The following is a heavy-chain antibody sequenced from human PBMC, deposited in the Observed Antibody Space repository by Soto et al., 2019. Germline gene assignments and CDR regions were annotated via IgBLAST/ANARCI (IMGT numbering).Heavy chain of an antibody. V-gene: IGHV1-8*01. D-gene: IGHD3-3*01. J-gene: IGHJ6*02. Sequence: QVQLVQSGAEVKKPGASVKVSCKASGYTFTSYDINWVRQATGQGLEWMGWMNPNSGNTGYAQKFQGRVTMTRNTSISTAYMELSSLRSEDTAVYYCARGFTMPRPYYYYYGMDVWGQGTTVTVSS. CDR1: GYTFTSYD. CDR2: MNPNSGNT. CDR3: ARGFTMPRPYYYYYGMDV.